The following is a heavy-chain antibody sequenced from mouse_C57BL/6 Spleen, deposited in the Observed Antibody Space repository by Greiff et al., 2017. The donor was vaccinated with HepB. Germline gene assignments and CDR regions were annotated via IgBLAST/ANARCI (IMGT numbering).Heavy chain of an antibody. J-gene: IGHJ3*01. Sequence: VQLQQPGAELVKPGASVKMSCKASGYTFTSYWITWVKQRPGQGLEWIGDIYPGSGSINYNEKFKSKATLTVDTSSSTAYMQLSSLTSEYSAVYYCAREGFAYWGQGTLVTVSA. V-gene: IGHV1-55*01. CDR2: IYPGSGSI. CDR1: GYTFTSYW. CDR3: AREGFAY.